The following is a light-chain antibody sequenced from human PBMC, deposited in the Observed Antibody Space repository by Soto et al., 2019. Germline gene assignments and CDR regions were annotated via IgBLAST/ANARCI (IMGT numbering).Light chain of an antibody. Sequence: QSALTQPASVSGSPGQSITISCTGTSSDVGGYNYVSWYQQLPGTAPKLLIYSVNQRPSGVPDRFSGSKSGTSASLAIGGLRSEDEADYYCAAWYDSLRGLVFGGGTKLTVL. V-gene: IGLV1-47*02. CDR3: AAWYDSLRGLV. CDR1: SSDVGGYNY. J-gene: IGLJ2*01. CDR2: SVN.